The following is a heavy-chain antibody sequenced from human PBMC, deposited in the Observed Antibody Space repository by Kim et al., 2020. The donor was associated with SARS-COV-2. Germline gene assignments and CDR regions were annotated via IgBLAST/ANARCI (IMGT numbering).Heavy chain of an antibody. CDR3: ARVDYGDTYVDY. CDR2: ISSSSSYI. Sequence: GGSLRLSCAASGFTFSSYSMNWVRQAPGKGLEWVSSISSSSSYIYYADSVKGRFTISRDNAKNSLYLQMNSLRAEDTAVYYCARVDYGDTYVDYWGQGTLVTVSS. V-gene: IGHV3-21*01. J-gene: IGHJ4*02. D-gene: IGHD4-17*01. CDR1: GFTFSSYS.